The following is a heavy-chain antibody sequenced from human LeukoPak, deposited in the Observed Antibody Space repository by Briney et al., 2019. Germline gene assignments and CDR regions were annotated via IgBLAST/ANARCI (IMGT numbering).Heavy chain of an antibody. Sequence: GGSLRLSCAASGFTFSSCWMSWVRQAPGKGLEWVANIKQDGSEKYYVESVKGRFTISRDNAKNSMYLQMNSLRAEDRAVYYCARDHTGYSSGPSGYWGQGTLVTVSS. V-gene: IGHV3-7*01. D-gene: IGHD6-19*01. J-gene: IGHJ4*02. CDR2: IKQDGSEK. CDR1: GFTFSSCW. CDR3: ARDHTGYSSGPSGY.